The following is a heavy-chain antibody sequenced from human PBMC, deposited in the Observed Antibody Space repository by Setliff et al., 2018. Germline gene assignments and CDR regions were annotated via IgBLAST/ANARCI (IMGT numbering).Heavy chain of an antibody. CDR3: ARKGISALSGAFDM. J-gene: IGHJ3*02. V-gene: IGHV4-4*07. Sequence: RLRETLSLTCTVSGGSISNYYWSWIRQPAGKGLEWIGRIYTSGSTNYNPSLKSRVTMSVDTSKNQFSLKLSSVTAADTAVYYCARKGISALSGAFDMWGQGTMVTVS. D-gene: IGHD1-26*01. CDR1: GGSISNYY. CDR2: IYTSGST.